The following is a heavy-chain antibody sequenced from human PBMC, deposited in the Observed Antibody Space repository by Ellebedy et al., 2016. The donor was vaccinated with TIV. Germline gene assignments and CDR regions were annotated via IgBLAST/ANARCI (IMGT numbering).Heavy chain of an antibody. CDR2: INSDGSST. CDR1: GFTFSSYW. J-gene: IGHJ5*02. CDR3: ARISSGKTA. V-gene: IGHV3-74*01. D-gene: IGHD3-22*01. Sequence: GESLKISCAASGFTFSSYWMHWVRQAPGKGLVWVSRINSDGSSTSYADSVKGRSTISRDNAKNTLYLQMNSLRAEDTAVYYCARISSGKTAWGQGTLVTVSS.